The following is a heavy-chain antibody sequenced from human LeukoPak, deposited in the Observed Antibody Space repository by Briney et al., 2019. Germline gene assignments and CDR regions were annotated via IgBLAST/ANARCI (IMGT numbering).Heavy chain of an antibody. V-gene: IGHV3-21*01. D-gene: IGHD5-24*01. J-gene: IGHJ4*02. Sequence: GGSLRLSCAASGFTFSSYSMNWVRQAPGKGLEWASSISSSSSYIYYADSVKGRFTISRDNAKNSLYLQMNSLRAEDTAVYYCARDRDGYNFLDYWGQGTLVTVSS. CDR1: GFTFSSYS. CDR3: ARDRDGYNFLDY. CDR2: ISSSSSYI.